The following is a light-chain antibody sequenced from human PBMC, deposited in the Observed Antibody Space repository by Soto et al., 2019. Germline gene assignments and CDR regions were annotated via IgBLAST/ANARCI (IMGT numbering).Light chain of an antibody. CDR3: CPYAGTSTLV. CDR2: EVS. J-gene: IGLJ1*01. CDR1: SSDVRSYNL. V-gene: IGLV2-23*02. Sequence: QSAVTQPASVSGSPGQSITISCTGTSSDVRSYNLVSWYQQHPGKAPKLMIYEVSKRPSGVSNRFSGSKSGNTASLTISGLQAEDEADYYCCPYAGTSTLVFGTGTKVTVL.